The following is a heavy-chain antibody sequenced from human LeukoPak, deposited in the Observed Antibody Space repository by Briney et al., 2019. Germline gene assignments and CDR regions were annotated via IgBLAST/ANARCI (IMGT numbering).Heavy chain of an antibody. D-gene: IGHD3-16*01. CDR3: TKDAALITYFFDS. CDR1: GFSFRYYA. J-gene: IGHJ4*02. CDR2: ISDSGGST. V-gene: IGHV3-23*01. Sequence: GGSRRLSCAASGFSFRYYAMSWVRQAPGKGLEWVSAISDSGGSTYYADSVKGRFTVSRDNSKNTLYLQMDSLRAEDTAVYYCTKDAALITYFFDSWGPGTLVFVSS.